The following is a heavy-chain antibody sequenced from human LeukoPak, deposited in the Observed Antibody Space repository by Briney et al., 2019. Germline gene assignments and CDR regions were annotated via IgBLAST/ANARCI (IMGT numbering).Heavy chain of an antibody. CDR1: GGSISSSGHY. V-gene: IGHV4-31*03. Sequence: SETLSLTCTVSGGSISSSGHYWTWIRQHPGKGLEWIAYIYHTGNTYYNPSLKSRVNISVDTSKNQFSLKLSSVTAADTAVYYCARSPDDAFDIWGQGTMVTVSS. CDR2: IYHTGNT. J-gene: IGHJ3*02. CDR3: ARSPDDAFDI.